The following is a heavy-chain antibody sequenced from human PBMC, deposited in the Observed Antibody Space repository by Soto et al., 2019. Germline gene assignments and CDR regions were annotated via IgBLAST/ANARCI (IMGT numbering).Heavy chain of an antibody. CDR1: GFTFSSYA. V-gene: IGHV3-23*01. CDR2: ISGGGGST. D-gene: IGHD2-8*01. J-gene: IGHJ6*02. CDR3: AKEGYCTNGVCLDYYGMDV. Sequence: GGSVRLSCAASGFTFSSYAMSWVRQAPGKGLEWVSAISGGGGSTYYADSVKGRFTISRDDSKSTLFLQMNSLRAEDTAVYYCAKEGYCTNGVCLDYYGMDVWGQGTTVTVSS.